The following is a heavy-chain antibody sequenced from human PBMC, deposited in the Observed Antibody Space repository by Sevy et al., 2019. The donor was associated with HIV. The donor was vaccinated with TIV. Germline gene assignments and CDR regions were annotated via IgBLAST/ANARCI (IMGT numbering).Heavy chain of an antibody. CDR2: IYSGGNT. CDR1: GFTVSSNY. V-gene: IGHV3-53*01. D-gene: IGHD3-16*01. Sequence: GGSLRLSFAASGFTVSSNYMTWVRQAPGKGLEWVSVIYSGGNTYYADSVKGRFTISRDNSKNTLYLQMNRMRAEDTAVYYCARGHTMITYWGQGTLVTVSS. CDR3: ARGHTMITY. J-gene: IGHJ4*02.